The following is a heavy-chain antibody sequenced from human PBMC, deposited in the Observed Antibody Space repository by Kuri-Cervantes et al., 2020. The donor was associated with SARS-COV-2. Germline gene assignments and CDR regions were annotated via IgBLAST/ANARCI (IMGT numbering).Heavy chain of an antibody. CDR3: ARHYITRYFDL. CDR2: IYYSGGT. Sequence: GSLRLSCTVSGGSISSSSYYWGWIRQPPGKGLEWIGSIYYSGGTYYNPSLKSRVTISVDTSKNQFSLKLSSVTAADTAVYYCARHYITRYFDLWGRGTLVTVSS. V-gene: IGHV4-39*01. CDR1: GGSISSSSYY. D-gene: IGHD2-2*01. J-gene: IGHJ2*01.